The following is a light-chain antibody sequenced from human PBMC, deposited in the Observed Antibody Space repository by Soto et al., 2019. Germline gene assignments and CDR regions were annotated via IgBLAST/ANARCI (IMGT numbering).Light chain of an antibody. J-gene: IGLJ2*01. Sequence: QSVLTQPPSASVTPGQRVTLSCSGSSSNIGFNAVNWYQQHPGKAPKLMIYEVSKRPSGVPDRFSGSKSGNTASLTVSGLQAEDEADYYCSSYAGSNNFEVFGGGTKLTVL. CDR3: SSYAGSNNFEV. CDR1: SSNIGFNA. CDR2: EVS. V-gene: IGLV2-8*01.